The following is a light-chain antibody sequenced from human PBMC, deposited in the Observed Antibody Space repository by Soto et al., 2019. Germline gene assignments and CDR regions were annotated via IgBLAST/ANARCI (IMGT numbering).Light chain of an antibody. V-gene: IGKV3-20*01. J-gene: IGKJ4*01. CDR3: QQYGSSPPELT. CDR1: QSVSSSY. Sequence: EIVLTQSPGTLSLSLGERATLSCRASQSVSSSYLAWYQRKPGQAPRLLIHGASTRAAGISDRFSGSGSGTDFTHTISRLEPEEFAVYYCQQYGSSPPELTFGGGTKVDIK. CDR2: GAS.